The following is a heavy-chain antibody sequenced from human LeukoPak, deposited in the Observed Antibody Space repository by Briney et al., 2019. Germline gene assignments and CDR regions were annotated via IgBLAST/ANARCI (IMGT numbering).Heavy chain of an antibody. V-gene: IGHV4-61*01. CDR2: IYYSGST. Sequence: SETLSLTCTVSGGSVSSGSYYWSWIRQPPGKGLEWIGCIYYSGSTNYNPSLKSRVTISVDTSKNQFSLKLSSVTAADTAVYYCARVNTVDCSGGSCYSYWFDPWGQGTLVTVSS. D-gene: IGHD2-15*01. J-gene: IGHJ5*02. CDR3: ARVNTVDCSGGSCYSYWFDP. CDR1: GGSVSSGSYY.